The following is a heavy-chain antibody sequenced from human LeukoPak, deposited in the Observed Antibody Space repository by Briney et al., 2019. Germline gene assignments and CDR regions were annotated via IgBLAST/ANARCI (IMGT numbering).Heavy chain of an antibody. J-gene: IGHJ4*02. V-gene: IGHV3-64*01. CDR2: ISSNGGSI. CDR1: GFTFSDYA. D-gene: IGHD3-22*01. Sequence: AGGSLRLSCAASGFTFSDYAMHWVRQAPGKELEYVSAISSNGGSIRYANSVKGRFTISRDNSKNTLYLQMDSLRAEDMAVYYCARTFYSDSSGWNDYWGQGTLVSVSS. CDR3: ARTFYSDSSGWNDY.